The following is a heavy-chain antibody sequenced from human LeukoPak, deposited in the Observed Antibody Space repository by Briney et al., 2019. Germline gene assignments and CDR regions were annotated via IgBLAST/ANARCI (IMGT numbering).Heavy chain of an antibody. V-gene: IGHV4-38-2*02. CDR2: ISHSGSTY. CDR1: DYSISSGYY. J-gene: IGHJ3*02. D-gene: IGHD2-15*01. CDR3: ARRLPYDAFDI. Sequence: SETLSLTCTVSDYSISSGYYWGWIRQPPGKGLEWIGSISHSGSTYYYNPSLKSRVTISVDTSKNQFSLKLSSVTAADTAVYYCARRLPYDAFDIWGQGTMVTVSS.